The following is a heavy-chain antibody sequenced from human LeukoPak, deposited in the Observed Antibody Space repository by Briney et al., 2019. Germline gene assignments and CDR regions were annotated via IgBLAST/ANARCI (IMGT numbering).Heavy chain of an antibody. CDR3: TTESAYYDILTGHDY. V-gene: IGHV3-15*01. CDR2: IKSKTDGGTT. J-gene: IGHJ4*02. Sequence: GGSLRLSCAASGFTFSNAWMSWVRQAPGKGLEWVGRIKSKTDGGTTDYAAPVKGGFTISRDDSKNTLYLQMNSLKTEDTAVYYCTTESAYYDILTGHDYWGQGTLVTVSS. CDR1: GFTFSNAW. D-gene: IGHD3-9*01.